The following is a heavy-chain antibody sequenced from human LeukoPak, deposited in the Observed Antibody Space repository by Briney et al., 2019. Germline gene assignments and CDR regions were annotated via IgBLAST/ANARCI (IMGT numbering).Heavy chain of an antibody. J-gene: IGHJ3*02. CDR1: GYTFTGYY. D-gene: IGHD6-13*01. CDR3: ARGGSRSSGAFDI. CDR2: INPNNGGT. V-gene: IGHV1-2*02. Sequence: ASVKVSCKASGYTFTGYYLHWVRQAPGQGLEWVVWINPNNGGTNYAQTFQGRVTMTRDTSISTAYMELSRLRFDDTAVYYCARGGSRSSGAFDIWGQGTMVTVSS.